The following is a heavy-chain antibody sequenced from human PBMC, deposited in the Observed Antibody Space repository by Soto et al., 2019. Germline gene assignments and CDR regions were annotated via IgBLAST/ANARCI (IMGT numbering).Heavy chain of an antibody. CDR2: IWYDGSNK. J-gene: IGHJ6*02. CDR3: ARRTAVAAKRVYYYYGMDV. V-gene: IGHV3-33*01. D-gene: IGHD6-19*01. CDR1: GFTFSSYG. Sequence: PGGSRRRSWAASGFTFSSYGMHWGRQAPGKGLEWVAVIWYDGSNKYYADSVKGRFTISRDNSKNTLYLQMNSLRAEDTAVYYCARRTAVAAKRVYYYYGMDVWGQGTTVTVSS.